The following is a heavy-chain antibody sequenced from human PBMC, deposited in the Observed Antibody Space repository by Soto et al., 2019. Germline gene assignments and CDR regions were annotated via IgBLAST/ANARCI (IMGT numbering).Heavy chain of an antibody. J-gene: IGHJ5*02. D-gene: IGHD4-17*01. CDR3: ARDPSYGGNSGWFDP. Sequence: SETLSLTCTVSGGSISTSTYYWGWIRQPPGKGLEWIGSIYYSGSTYYNPSLKSRVTISVDTSKNQFSLKLSSVTAADTAVYYCARDPSYGGNSGWFDPWGQGTLVTVSS. V-gene: IGHV4-39*07. CDR2: IYYSGST. CDR1: GGSISTSTYY.